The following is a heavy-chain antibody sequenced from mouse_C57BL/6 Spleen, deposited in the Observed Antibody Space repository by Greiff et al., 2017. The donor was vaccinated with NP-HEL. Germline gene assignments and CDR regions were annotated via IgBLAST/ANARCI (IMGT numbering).Heavy chain of an antibody. CDR3: ARSVLHFDV. Sequence: QVQLQQPGAELVKPGASVKMSCKASGYTFTSYWITWVKQRPGQGLEWIGDIYPGSGSTNYNEKFKSKATLTVDTSSTTANMHLSSLTSEDSAVYYCARSVLHFDVWGTGTTVTVSS. D-gene: IGHD1-1*01. V-gene: IGHV1-55*01. CDR2: IYPGSGST. CDR1: GYTFTSYW. J-gene: IGHJ1*03.